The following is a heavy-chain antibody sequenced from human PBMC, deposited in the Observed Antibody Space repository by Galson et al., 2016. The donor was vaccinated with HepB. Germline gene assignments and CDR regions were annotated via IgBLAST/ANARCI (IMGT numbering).Heavy chain of an antibody. D-gene: IGHD3-10*01. Sequence: SLRLSCAASGFTFSRYAMTWVRQAPGKGLEWISYITSSSSLIFYADSVKGRFTISRDNARNSLYLQMNILSDEDTAVYYCARVVYGSGSYYRFYDYWGQGTLVTVSS. CDR1: GFTFSRYA. CDR2: ITSSSSLI. CDR3: ARVVYGSGSYYRFYDY. J-gene: IGHJ4*02. V-gene: IGHV3-48*02.